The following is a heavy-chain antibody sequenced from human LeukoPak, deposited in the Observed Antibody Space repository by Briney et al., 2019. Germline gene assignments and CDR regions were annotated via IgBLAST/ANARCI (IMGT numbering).Heavy chain of an antibody. V-gene: IGHV4-59*01. D-gene: IGHD6-13*01. CDR1: GGSITDYY. Sequence: PSETLSLTCTVSGGSITDYYWSWIRHSPGGGLEWIGHVFYIGGTNYNPSLKRRATISVDRAKNEISLSLSYVTAADPAVYYCARADRIAAAGASFYFDYWGQGTLVTVS. CDR3: ARADRIAAAGASFYFDY. J-gene: IGHJ4*02. CDR2: VFYIGGT.